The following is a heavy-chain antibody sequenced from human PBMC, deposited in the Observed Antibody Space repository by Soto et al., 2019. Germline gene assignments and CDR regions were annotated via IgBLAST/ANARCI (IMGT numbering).Heavy chain of an antibody. CDR1: GFTFSNAW. CDR2: IKSKTDGAKT. Sequence: EVQLVESGGGLVKPGGSLRLSCAASGFTFSNAWMNWVRQAPGKGLEWVGRIKSKTDGAKTDYAAPVKGRFTISRDDSKNTLYLQMNSLKTEDTAVYYCTTDPAARLLSYYYYGLDVWGQGTTVTVSS. J-gene: IGHJ6*02. D-gene: IGHD6-6*01. CDR3: TTDPAARLLSYYYYGLDV. V-gene: IGHV3-15*07.